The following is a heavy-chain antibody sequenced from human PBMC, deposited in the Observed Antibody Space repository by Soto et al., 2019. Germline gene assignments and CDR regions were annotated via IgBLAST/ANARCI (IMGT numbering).Heavy chain of an antibody. D-gene: IGHD2-21*02. V-gene: IGHV1-69*06. J-gene: IGHJ5*02. CDR3: ARLAPAIMVVTARESNWFDP. Sequence: QVQLVQSGAEVKKPGSSVKVSCKASGGTFSTYSISWVRQAPGQGLEWMGGIIPIFGTANYAQKFQGRVTITADKSTTTAYMELSSLRSEDTAVYYCARLAPAIMVVTARESNWFDPWGQGTLVTVSS. CDR2: IIPIFGTA. CDR1: GGTFSTYS.